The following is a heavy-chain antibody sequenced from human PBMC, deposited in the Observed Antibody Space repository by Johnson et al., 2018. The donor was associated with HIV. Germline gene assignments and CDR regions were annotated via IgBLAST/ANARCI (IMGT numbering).Heavy chain of an antibody. J-gene: IGHJ3*02. Sequence: QVQLVESGGGLVQPGGSLRLSCAASGFTFSDYYMSWIRQAPGKGLEWVSYISSSGSTIYYADSVKGRFTISRDNAKNSLYLQMNSLRAEDTAVYYCAKGRSMYYYDSSGWGGAFDIWGQGTMVTVSS. CDR3: AKGRSMYYYDSSGWGGAFDI. CDR1: GFTFSDYY. D-gene: IGHD3-22*01. CDR2: ISSSGSTI. V-gene: IGHV3-11*04.